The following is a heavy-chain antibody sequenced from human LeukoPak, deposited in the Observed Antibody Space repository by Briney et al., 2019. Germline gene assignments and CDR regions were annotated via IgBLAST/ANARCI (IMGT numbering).Heavy chain of an antibody. J-gene: IGHJ6*02. CDR2: INHSGST. Sequence: PSETLSLTCAVYGGSFSGYYWSWIRQPPGKGLEWIGEINHSGSTNYNPSLKSRVTISVDTSKNQFSLKLSSVTAADTAVYCCASVIAVAGSASYYYYGMDVWGQGTTVTVSS. CDR1: GGSFSGYY. D-gene: IGHD6-19*01. V-gene: IGHV4-34*01. CDR3: ASVIAVAGSASYYYYGMDV.